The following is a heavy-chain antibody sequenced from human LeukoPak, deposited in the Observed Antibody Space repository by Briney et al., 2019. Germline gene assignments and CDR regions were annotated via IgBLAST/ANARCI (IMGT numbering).Heavy chain of an antibody. D-gene: IGHD3-10*01. V-gene: IGHV3-53*01. CDR3: ARELWFGELGGLFDY. CDR1: GFTVSSNY. J-gene: IGHJ4*02. Sequence: GGSLRLSCAASGFTVSSNYMSWVRQAPGKGLEWVSVIYSGGSTYYADSVKGRFTISRDNSKNTLYLQMNSLRAEDTAVYYCARELWFGELGGLFDYWGQGTLVPVSS. CDR2: IYSGGST.